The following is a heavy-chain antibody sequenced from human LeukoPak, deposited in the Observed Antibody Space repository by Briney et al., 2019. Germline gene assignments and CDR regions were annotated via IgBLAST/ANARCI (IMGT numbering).Heavy chain of an antibody. CDR3: ARGHRYYGSGSQSPFDY. D-gene: IGHD3-10*01. CDR1: GRSISRSC. V-gene: IGHV4-59*07. CDR2: IYYSWST. Sequence: SVNLSLTWTASGRSISRSCWSWIWQPTGKGLDWLGCIYYSWSTNYDRFLKSGVTISVDTSKNQFSLKLRSVTAADTAVYYCARGHRYYGSGSQSPFDYWGQGTLVTVSA. J-gene: IGHJ4*02.